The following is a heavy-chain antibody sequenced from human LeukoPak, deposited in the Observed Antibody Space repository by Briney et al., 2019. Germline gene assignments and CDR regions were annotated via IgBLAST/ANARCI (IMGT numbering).Heavy chain of an antibody. CDR2: INPDSGGT. Sequence: ASVKVSCKASGYTFTGYYMHWVRQAPGQGLEWMGWINPDSGGTNYAQKFQGRVTMTRDTSISTAYMELSRLRSDDTAVYYCARYWDIVVVPAAMPGDAFDIWGQGTMVTVSS. CDR3: ARYWDIVVVPAAMPGDAFDI. V-gene: IGHV1-2*02. D-gene: IGHD2-2*01. CDR1: GYTFTGYY. J-gene: IGHJ3*02.